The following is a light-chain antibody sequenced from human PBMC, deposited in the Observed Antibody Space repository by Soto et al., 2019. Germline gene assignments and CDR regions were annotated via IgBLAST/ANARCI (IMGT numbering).Light chain of an antibody. CDR2: GAS. CDR1: QSVSSSY. J-gene: IGKJ1*01. Sequence: EIALKQSPGTLCLYPGERATLSGRASQSVSSSYLAWYQQKPGQAPRLLIYGASSRATGIPDRFSGGGSGTDFTLTISRLEPEDFAVYYCQQYGSSGTFGQGTKVDIK. V-gene: IGKV3-20*01. CDR3: QQYGSSGT.